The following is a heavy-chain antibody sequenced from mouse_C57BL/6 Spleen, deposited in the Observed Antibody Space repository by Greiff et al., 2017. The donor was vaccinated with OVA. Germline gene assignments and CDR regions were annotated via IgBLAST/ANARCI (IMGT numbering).Heavy chain of an antibody. CDR1: GYSFTGYY. CDR2: INPSTGGT. CDR3: ARGNYYGSSYNY. J-gene: IGHJ2*01. Sequence: VQLQQSGPELVKPGASVKISCKASGYSFTGYYMNWVKQSPEKSLEWIGEINPSTGGTTYNQKFKAKATLTVDKSSSTAYMQLKSLTSEDSAVYYCARGNYYGSSYNYWGKGTTLTVSS. D-gene: IGHD1-1*01. V-gene: IGHV1-42*01.